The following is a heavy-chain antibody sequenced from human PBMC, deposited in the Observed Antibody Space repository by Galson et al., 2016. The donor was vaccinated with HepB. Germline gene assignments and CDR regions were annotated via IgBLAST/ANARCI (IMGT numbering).Heavy chain of an antibody. CDR3: ITDYS. D-gene: IGHD2-15*01. V-gene: IGHV3-15*01. J-gene: IGHJ4*02. CDR2: IKSHDDGGTT. Sequence: SLRLSCAASGAISFVNSWMNWVRQAPGKGLEWIGRIKSHDDGGTTDYATPVKGRFTISRDDSKDTLYLQMNGLTTEDTAVYYCITDYSWGQGTLVTVS. CDR1: GAISFVNSW.